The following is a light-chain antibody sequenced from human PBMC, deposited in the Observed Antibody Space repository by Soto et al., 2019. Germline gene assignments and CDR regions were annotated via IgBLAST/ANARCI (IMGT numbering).Light chain of an antibody. Sequence: EIVLTQSPVTLSFSPGERATLSCRASQTVSNQLAWYQQKPGQAPRLLIYDASRRVTGIPARFSGSGSGTDFTLTLSSLEPEDFAVYYCQQRAGSSTFGQGTRLEIK. V-gene: IGKV3-11*01. J-gene: IGKJ5*01. CDR1: QTVSNQ. CDR2: DAS. CDR3: QQRAGSST.